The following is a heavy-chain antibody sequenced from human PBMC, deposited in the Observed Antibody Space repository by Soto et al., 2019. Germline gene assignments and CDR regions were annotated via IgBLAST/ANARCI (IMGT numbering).Heavy chain of an antibody. CDR1: GFTFSSYA. D-gene: IGHD6-13*01. V-gene: IGHV3-23*01. J-gene: IGHJ6*02. CDR2: ISGSGDST. Sequence: EVQLLESGGGLVQPGGSLRLSCAASGFTFSSYAMSWVRQAPGKGLEWVSVISGSGDSTYYSDSVRGRFTISRDNSKNTLYLQMNSLRAEDTAVYYCAKERDGAAAGPTKFSGMDVWGQGTTVTVSS. CDR3: AKERDGAAAGPTKFSGMDV.